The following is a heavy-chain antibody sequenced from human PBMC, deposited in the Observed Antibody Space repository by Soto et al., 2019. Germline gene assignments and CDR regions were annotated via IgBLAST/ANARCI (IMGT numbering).Heavy chain of an antibody. CDR2: ISYDGSNK. CDR1: GFTFSSYA. Sequence: QVQLVESGGGVVQPGRSLRLSCAASGFTFSSYAMHWVRQAPGKGLEWVAVISYDGSNKYYADSVKGRFTISRDNSKNTLYLQMNSLRAEDTAVYYCASGLGRGYHAFDICGQGTMVTVSS. V-gene: IGHV3-30-3*01. J-gene: IGHJ3*02. D-gene: IGHD3-22*01. CDR3: ASGLGRGYHAFDI.